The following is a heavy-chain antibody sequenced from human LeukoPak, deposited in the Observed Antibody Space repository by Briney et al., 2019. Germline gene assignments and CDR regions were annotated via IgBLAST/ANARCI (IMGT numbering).Heavy chain of an antibody. D-gene: IGHD3-3*01. V-gene: IGHV4-30-4*01. CDR2: IYYSGST. CDR3: ARRLTIFGVVNRPYFDY. Sequence: SETLSLTCTVSGGSISSGDYYWSWIRQPPGKGLEWIGYIYYSGSTYYNPSLKSRVTISVDTSKNQFSLKLSSVTAADTAVYYCARRLTIFGVVNRPYFDYWGQGTLVTVSS. J-gene: IGHJ4*02. CDR1: GGSISSGDYY.